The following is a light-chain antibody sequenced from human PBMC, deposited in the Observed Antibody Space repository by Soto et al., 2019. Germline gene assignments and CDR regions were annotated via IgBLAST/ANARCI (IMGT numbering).Light chain of an antibody. Sequence: QTVVTQEPSFSVSPGGTVTLTCGLTSGSVSTSHYPGWYQQTPGQAPRTLVYSTNTRSSGVPDRFSGSILGNKAALTITGAQADDECDYYCVLYLGSGIWEFGGGTKLTVL. V-gene: IGLV8-61*01. CDR2: STN. CDR1: SGSVSTSHY. CDR3: VLYLGSGIWE. J-gene: IGLJ2*01.